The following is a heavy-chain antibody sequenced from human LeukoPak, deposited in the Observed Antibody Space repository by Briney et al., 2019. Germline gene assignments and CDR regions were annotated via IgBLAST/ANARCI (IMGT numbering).Heavy chain of an antibody. V-gene: IGHV3-48*04. CDR2: ISSGTINHS. CDR3: ARTQLDLDGFDI. J-gene: IGHJ3*02. D-gene: IGHD1-1*01. CDR1: GFTFSSYA. Sequence: GGSLRLSCAASGFTFSSYAMHWVRQAPGKGLECLSYISSGTINHSNYADSVKGRFTISRDNARNSLYLQMNSLRGEDTAVYYCARTQLDLDGFDIRGQGTTVTVSS.